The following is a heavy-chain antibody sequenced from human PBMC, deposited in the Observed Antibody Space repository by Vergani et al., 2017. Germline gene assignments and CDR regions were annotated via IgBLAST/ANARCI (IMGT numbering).Heavy chain of an antibody. CDR3: VKDWGVTTAALAY. Sequence: EVQLLESGGGLAQPGGSLRLSCAASGFTFDDYAMHWVRQVAGKAPEWVSGIRRNSGIIGYADSVKGRFTISRDDARNSLFLQMNSLRPEDTALYFCVKDWGVTTAALAYWGQGTLVTVSS. CDR2: IRRNSGII. CDR1: GFTFDDYA. D-gene: IGHD2-2*01. J-gene: IGHJ4*02. V-gene: IGHV3-9*01.